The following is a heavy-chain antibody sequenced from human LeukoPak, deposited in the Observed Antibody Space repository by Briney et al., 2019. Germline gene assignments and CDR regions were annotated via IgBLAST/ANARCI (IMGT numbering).Heavy chain of an antibody. CDR3: ARDRSYYGDYVE. J-gene: IGHJ4*02. CDR1: GGSISSYY. CDR2: MYTSGST. Sequence: SETLSLTCTVSGGSISSYYWSWIRQPAGKGLEWIGRMYTSGSTNYNPSLKSRVTMSVDTSKYQFSLKLSSVTAADTAVYYCARDRSYYGDYVEWGQGTRVTVSS. D-gene: IGHD4-17*01. V-gene: IGHV4-4*07.